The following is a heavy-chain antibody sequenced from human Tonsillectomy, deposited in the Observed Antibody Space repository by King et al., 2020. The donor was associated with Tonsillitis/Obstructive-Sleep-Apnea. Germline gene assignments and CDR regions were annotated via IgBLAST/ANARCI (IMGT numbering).Heavy chain of an antibody. Sequence: QLVQSGGGLVQPGGSLRLSCAASGFTFSSYEMNWVRQAPGKGLEWVSYISSSGSTIYYADSVKGRLTISRDNTKNSLYLQMNSLRAEDTAVYHCAKDGAYGSVPFDYWGQGTLVTVSS. CDR1: GFTFSSYE. V-gene: IGHV3-48*03. CDR3: AKDGAYGSVPFDY. J-gene: IGHJ4*02. CDR2: ISSSGSTI. D-gene: IGHD3-10*01.